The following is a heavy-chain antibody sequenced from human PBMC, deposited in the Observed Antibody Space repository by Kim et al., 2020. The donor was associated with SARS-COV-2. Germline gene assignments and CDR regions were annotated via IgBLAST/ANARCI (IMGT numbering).Heavy chain of an antibody. D-gene: IGHD3-10*01. CDR3: ARDAVSFNVGGWFDP. V-gene: IGHV1-2*06. CDR1: GYTFTGYY. J-gene: IGHJ5*02. Sequence: ASVKVSCKASGYTFTGYYMHWVRQAPGQGLEWMGRINPNSGGTNYAQKFQGRVTMTRDTSISTAYMELSRLRSDDTAVYYCARDAVSFNVGGWFDPWGQGTLVTVSS. CDR2: INPNSGGT.